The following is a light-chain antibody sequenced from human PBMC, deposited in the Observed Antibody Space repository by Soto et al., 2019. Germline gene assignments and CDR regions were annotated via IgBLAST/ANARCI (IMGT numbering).Light chain of an antibody. J-gene: IGLJ2*01. V-gene: IGLV1-40*01. CDR2: GNI. CDR1: SSNIGAGYD. CDR3: QSYDSSLSGVV. Sequence: QSVLTQPPSVSGARGQRVTISCTGSSSNIGAGYDVHWYLQLPGTAPKLLIYGNINRPSGVPDRFSGSKSGTSASLAITGLQAEDEADYFCQSYDSSLSGVVFGGGTKLPVL.